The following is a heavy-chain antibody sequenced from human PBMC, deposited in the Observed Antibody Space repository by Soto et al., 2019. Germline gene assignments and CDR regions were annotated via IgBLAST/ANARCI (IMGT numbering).Heavy chain of an antibody. Sequence: PSETLSLTCTVVGVSVSNGAYYWTWIGHHPGEGLEWIGYIYHSASTYYNPSINSRVTISVDTPMNRFSMKLTSVTPADTAVYHCARLKGGAAGNFDYWGQGTQVTVSS. J-gene: IGHJ4*02. CDR2: IYHSAST. D-gene: IGHD6-13*01. CDR3: ARLKGGAAGNFDY. V-gene: IGHV4-31*03. CDR1: GVSVSNGAYY.